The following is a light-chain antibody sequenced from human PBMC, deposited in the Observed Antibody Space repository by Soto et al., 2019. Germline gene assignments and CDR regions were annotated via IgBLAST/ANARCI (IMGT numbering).Light chain of an antibody. V-gene: IGKV3-15*01. Sequence: EIVLTQSPGTLSFSPGERATLSCRASETVRSDLAWYQQKPGQAPRLLIYDASTRATGIPARFSGSGSGTEFTLTISSLQSEDFAVYYCQQYNRWPPITFGQGTRLEIK. CDR3: QQYNRWPPIT. CDR1: ETVRSD. CDR2: DAS. J-gene: IGKJ5*01.